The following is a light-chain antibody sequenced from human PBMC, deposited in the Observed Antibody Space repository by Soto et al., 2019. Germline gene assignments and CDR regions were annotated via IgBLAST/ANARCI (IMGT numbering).Light chain of an antibody. Sequence: EIVLTQSPGTLSLSPGERATLSCRASQSVSSSYLAWYQQKPGQAPRLLIYGASSRATGIRDRFSGSGSGRDFTLTISRREPEDFAVYYCQQYGSSPPLTFGGGTKVEIK. CDR3: QQYGSSPPLT. CDR1: QSVSSSY. J-gene: IGKJ4*01. CDR2: GAS. V-gene: IGKV3-20*01.